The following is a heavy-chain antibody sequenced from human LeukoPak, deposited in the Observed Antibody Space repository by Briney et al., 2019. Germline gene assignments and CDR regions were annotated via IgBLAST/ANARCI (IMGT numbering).Heavy chain of an antibody. D-gene: IGHD3-10*01. Sequence: GGSLRLSCAASRFTFSSYWMSWVRQAPGKGLEWVADIKQDGSEKYYVDSVKGRFTISRDNAKNSLYRQMNSLRAEDTAVYYCARLALWFGEGSRTNLNWFDPWGQGTLVTVSS. CDR3: ARLALWFGEGSRTNLNWFDP. CDR1: RFTFSSYW. V-gene: IGHV3-7*01. J-gene: IGHJ5*02. CDR2: IKQDGSEK.